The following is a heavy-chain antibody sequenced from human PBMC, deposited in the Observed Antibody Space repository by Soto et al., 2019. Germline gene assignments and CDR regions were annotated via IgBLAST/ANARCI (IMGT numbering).Heavy chain of an antibody. V-gene: IGHV4-34*01. CDR2: IYHSGST. CDR1: GGSFSGYY. D-gene: IGHD3-10*02. CDR3: ARGNLFVNWFDP. Sequence: PSETLSLTCAVYGGSFSGYYWSWIRQPPGKGLEWIGEIYHSGSTNYNPSLKSRVTISVDKSKNQFSLKLSSVTAADTAVYYCARGNLFVNWFDPWGQGTLVTVYS. J-gene: IGHJ5*02.